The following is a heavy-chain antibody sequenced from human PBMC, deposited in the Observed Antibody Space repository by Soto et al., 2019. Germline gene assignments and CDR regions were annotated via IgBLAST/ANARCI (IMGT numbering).Heavy chain of an antibody. CDR3: ARPYCSGVFFFSWTEPCYIVF. J-gene: IGHJ4*02. Sequence: GASVKVSCKASGYTFTSYYMHWVRRAPGQGLEWMGIINPSGGSTSYAQKFQGRVTMTRDTSTSTVYMELSSLRSEDTAVYYCARPYCSGVFFFSWTEPCYIVFWCPGILVT. CDR2: INPSGGST. CDR1: GYTFTSYY. V-gene: IGHV1-46*01. D-gene: IGHD2-15*01.